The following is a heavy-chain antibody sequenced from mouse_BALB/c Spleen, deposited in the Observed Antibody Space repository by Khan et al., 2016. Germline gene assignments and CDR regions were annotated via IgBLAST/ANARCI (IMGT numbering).Heavy chain of an antibody. V-gene: IGHV3-2*02. D-gene: IGHD1-1*01. J-gene: IGHJ3*01. CDR1: GYSITSDYA. CDR3: ARDYYGSSFFDY. CDR2: INYSGGT. Sequence: EVQLQESGPGLVKPSQSLSLTCTVTGYSITSDYAWNWIRQFPGDKLEWMAYINYSGGTSYNPSLKSRISITRDTSKNPFFLQLNSVTAEYTATYYCARDYYGSSFFDYWGQGTLVTVSA.